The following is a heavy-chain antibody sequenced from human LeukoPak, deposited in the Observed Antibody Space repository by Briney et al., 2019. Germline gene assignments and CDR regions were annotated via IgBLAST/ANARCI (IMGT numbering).Heavy chain of an antibody. V-gene: IGHV3-23*01. D-gene: IGHD4-17*01. CDR3: AKDEGGDYVGLDY. CDR1: GFTFSSYA. J-gene: IGHJ4*02. CDR2: ISGSGGST. Sequence: GGSLRLSCAASGFTFSSYAMNWVRQAPGKGLEWVSGISGSGGSTYYADSVKGRFTISRDNSKNTLYLQMNSLRTEDTAVYYCAKDEGGDYVGLDYWGQGTLVTVSS.